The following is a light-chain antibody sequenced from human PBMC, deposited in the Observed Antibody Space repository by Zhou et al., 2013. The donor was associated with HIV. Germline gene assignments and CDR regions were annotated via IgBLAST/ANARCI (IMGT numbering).Light chain of an antibody. Sequence: EIVLTQSPGTLSLSPGERVTLSCRASQSVSSRFLAWYQQRPGQAPSLLIYGASTRATGIPARFSGSGSGTEFTLTISSLQSEDFAVYYCQQYNNWPPLTFGGGTKVEIK. V-gene: IGKV3-15*01. CDR2: GAS. CDR3: QQYNNWPPLT. CDR1: QSVSSRF. J-gene: IGKJ4*01.